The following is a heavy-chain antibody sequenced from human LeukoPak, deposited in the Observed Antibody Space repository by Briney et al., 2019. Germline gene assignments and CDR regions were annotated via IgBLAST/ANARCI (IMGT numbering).Heavy chain of an antibody. V-gene: IGHV3-11*03. CDR3: ASPTAGTNFDC. J-gene: IGHJ4*02. D-gene: IGHD6-13*01. CDR2: ISSGGAYT. Sequence: GGSLRLSCAASGFTFSDYYMTWIRQAPGEGLEWISYISSGGAYTSYSDSVKGRFTISRDNAMNSVYLQMNSLRAEDTAVYYCASPTAGTNFDCWGQGTLVTVSS. CDR1: GFTFSDYY.